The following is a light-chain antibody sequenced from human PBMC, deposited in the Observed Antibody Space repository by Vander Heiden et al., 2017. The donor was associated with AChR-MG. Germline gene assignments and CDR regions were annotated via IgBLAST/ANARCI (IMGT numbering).Light chain of an antibody. J-gene: IGLJ2*01. CDR1: SSDVASYTL. CDR2: EGS. Sequence: QSALAQPASVSGSHGQSIAISCTGPSSDVASYTLVSWYQQQPGKAPKLIIYEGSERPSGVANRFSGSKSGNTASLTISGLQAEDEADYYCCSYAGSSTYVVFGGGTKLTVL. V-gene: IGLV2-23*01. CDR3: CSYAGSSTYVV.